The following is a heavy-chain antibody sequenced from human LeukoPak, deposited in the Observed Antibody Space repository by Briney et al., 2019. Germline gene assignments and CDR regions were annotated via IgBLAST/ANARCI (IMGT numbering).Heavy chain of an antibody. Sequence: PSETLSLTCTVSGGSISSSSYYWGWIRQPPGKGLEWIGSIYYSGSTYYNPSLKSRVTISVDTSKNQFSLKLSSVTAADTAVYYCARVVPGSYDFWYMDVWGRGTTVTASS. CDR2: IYYSGST. CDR1: GGSISSSSYY. J-gene: IGHJ6*03. D-gene: IGHD3-3*01. CDR3: ARVVPGSYDFWYMDV. V-gene: IGHV4-39*07.